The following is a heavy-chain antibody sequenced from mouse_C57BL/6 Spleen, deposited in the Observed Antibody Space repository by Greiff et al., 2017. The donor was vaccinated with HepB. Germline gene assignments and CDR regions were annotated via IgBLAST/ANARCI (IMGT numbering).Heavy chain of an antibody. J-gene: IGHJ2*01. D-gene: IGHD2-3*01. CDR1: GYAFSSSW. CDR3: ARRGDGYYFYFDY. Sequence: VQLQESGPELVKPGASVKISCKASGYAFSSSWMNWVKQRPGKGLEWIGRIYPGDGDTNYNGKFKGKATLTADKSSSTAYMQLSSLTSEDSAVYFCARRGDGYYFYFDYWGQGTTLTVSS. V-gene: IGHV1-82*01. CDR2: IYPGDGDT.